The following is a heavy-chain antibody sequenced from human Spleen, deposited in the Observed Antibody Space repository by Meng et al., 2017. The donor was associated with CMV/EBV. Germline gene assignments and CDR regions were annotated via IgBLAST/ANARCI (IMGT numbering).Heavy chain of an antibody. D-gene: IGHD3-3*01. Sequence: ASVKVSCKASGYTFTSYDINWVRQATGQGLEWMGWMNPNSGNTGYAQKFQGRVTMTRNTSISTAYMELSSLRSEDTAVYYCARVVFDLMGFLEWLPTSYGMDVWGQGTTVTVSS. CDR1: GYTFTSYD. J-gene: IGHJ6*02. CDR2: MNPNSGNT. V-gene: IGHV1-8*01. CDR3: ARVVFDLMGFLEWLPTSYGMDV.